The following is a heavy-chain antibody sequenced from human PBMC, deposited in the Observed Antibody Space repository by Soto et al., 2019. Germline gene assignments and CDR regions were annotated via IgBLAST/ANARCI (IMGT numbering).Heavy chain of an antibody. CDR2: IYPGDSDT. D-gene: IGHD5-12*01. V-gene: IGHV5-51*01. Sequence: PGEPLKISCKGSGYSFTSYWIGWVRQMPGKGLEWMGIIYPGDSDTRYSPSFQGQVTISADKSISTAYLQWSSLKASDTAMYYCARVDLPHYSDSGGYGFDYWGQGTLVTVSS. CDR3: ARVDLPHYSDSGGYGFDY. CDR1: GYSFTSYW. J-gene: IGHJ4*02.